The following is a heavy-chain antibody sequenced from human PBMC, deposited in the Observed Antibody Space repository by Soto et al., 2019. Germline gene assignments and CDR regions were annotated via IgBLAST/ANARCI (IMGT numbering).Heavy chain of an antibody. J-gene: IGHJ2*01. V-gene: IGHV6-1*01. D-gene: IGHD4-4*01. CDR3: ASESCRLAVNWYFDL. CDR2: TYYRSKWYK. Sequence: SETLSLTCAISGDSVSSNSAAWNWIRQSPSRGLDWLGRTYYRSKWYKDFAVSVKSLITINPDKSKNQFSLQLNSVTPADTDVSDCASESCRLAVNWYFDLWGRGTLVTVSS. CDR1: GDSVSSNSAA.